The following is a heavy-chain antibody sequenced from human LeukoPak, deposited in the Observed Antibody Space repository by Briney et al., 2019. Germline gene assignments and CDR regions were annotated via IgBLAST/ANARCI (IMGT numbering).Heavy chain of an antibody. J-gene: IGHJ3*02. CDR2: ISGSGGST. CDR3: AKVGVWEQLVVPPPHDALDI. Sequence: GGSLRLSCAASGFTFSSYAMSWVRQAPGKGLEWVSAISGSGGSTYYADSVKGRFTISRDNSKNTLYLQMNSLRAEDTAVYYCAKVGVWEQLVVPPPHDALDIWGQGTMVTVSS. CDR1: GFTFSSYA. V-gene: IGHV3-23*01. D-gene: IGHD6-6*01.